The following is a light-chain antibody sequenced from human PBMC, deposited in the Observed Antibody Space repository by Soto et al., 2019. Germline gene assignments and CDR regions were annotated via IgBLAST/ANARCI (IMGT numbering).Light chain of an antibody. CDR1: QSVSGSS. CDR3: QQHGSGPWT. CDR2: DPS. V-gene: IGKV3-20*01. Sequence: EIVLTQSPGTLSLSPGERATLSCRVSQSVSGSSLAWYQQRLGQAPRLLIYDPSSRATGIPDRFSGSGSGTDFTLTISSLEPEDFAVYYCQQHGSGPWTFGQGTKVEVK. J-gene: IGKJ1*01.